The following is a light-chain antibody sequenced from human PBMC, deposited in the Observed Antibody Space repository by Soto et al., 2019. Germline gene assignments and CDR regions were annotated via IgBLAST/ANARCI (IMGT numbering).Light chain of an antibody. J-gene: IGKJ3*01. V-gene: IGKV1-8*01. CDR3: QQYYSYPGT. CDR2: AAS. Sequence: AIRMTQSPSSISASTGDRVTLTCRASQGISSYLAWYQQKPGKAPKLLIYAASTLQSGVPSRFSGSGSGTDFTLTISCLQSEEFATYYCQQYYSYPGTFGPGTKVDIK. CDR1: QGISSY.